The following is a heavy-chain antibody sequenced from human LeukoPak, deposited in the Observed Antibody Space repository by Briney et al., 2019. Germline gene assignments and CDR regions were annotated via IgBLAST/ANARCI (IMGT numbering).Heavy chain of an antibody. V-gene: IGHV4-34*01. J-gene: IGHJ6*02. CDR2: INHSGST. Sequence: SETLSLTCAVYGGSFSGYYWSWIRQPPGKGLEWIGEINHSGSTNYNPSLKSRVTISVDTSKNQFSLKLSSVTAADTAVYYCARGSSVVPAAIGRIYYYYGMDVWGQGTTVTVSS. CDR1: GGSFSGYY. D-gene: IGHD2-2*01. CDR3: ARGSSVVPAAIGRIYYYYGMDV.